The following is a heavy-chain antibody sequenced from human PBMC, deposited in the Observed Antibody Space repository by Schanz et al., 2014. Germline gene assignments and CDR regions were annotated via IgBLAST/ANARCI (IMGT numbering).Heavy chain of an antibody. CDR3: AGTYCSSTSCYTGYYYMDV. CDR1: GGTFSTYP. V-gene: IGHV1-69*02. J-gene: IGHJ6*03. D-gene: IGHD2-2*02. CDR2: IIPIHGIV. Sequence: QVQLVQSGAEVKKPGSSMKVSCKASGGTFSTYPINWLRQAPGQGLEWMGRIIPIHGIVNYAQRFQDRVRITADKSTSTAYMELSSLRSDDTAVYYCAGTYCSSTSCYTGYYYMDVWGKGTTVTVS.